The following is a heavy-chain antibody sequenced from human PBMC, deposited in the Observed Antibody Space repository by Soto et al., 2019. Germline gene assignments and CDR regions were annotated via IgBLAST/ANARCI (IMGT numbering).Heavy chain of an antibody. J-gene: IGHJ6*02. CDR2: IGGTGGST. D-gene: IGHD2-2*01. Sequence: EVQLLESGGGLVQPGGSLRLSCAASGFTFSSYAMIWVRQAPGKGLEWVSAIGGTGGSTYYADSVKGRFTISRDNSKNPLYLQVNSLGAEDPAVYYCAKAAYCSTTSCYRNYGMDVWGQGTTVTVSS. CDR3: AKAAYCSTTSCYRNYGMDV. CDR1: GFTFSSYA. V-gene: IGHV3-23*01.